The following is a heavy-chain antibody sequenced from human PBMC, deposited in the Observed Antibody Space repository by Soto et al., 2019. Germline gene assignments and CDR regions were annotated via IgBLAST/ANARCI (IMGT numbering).Heavy chain of an antibody. V-gene: IGHV1-18*01. D-gene: IGHD2-2*01. J-gene: IGHJ4*02. CDR3: ARVLGYCISTSWLYYFDY. CDR1: GYTFTSYG. Sequence: ASVEVSCKASGYTFTSYGISWVRQTPGQGLEWMGWISAYNGNTNYAQKLQGRVTMTTDTSTSTAYMELRSLRSDDTAVYYCARVLGYCISTSWLYYFDYWGQGTLVTVSS. CDR2: ISAYNGNT.